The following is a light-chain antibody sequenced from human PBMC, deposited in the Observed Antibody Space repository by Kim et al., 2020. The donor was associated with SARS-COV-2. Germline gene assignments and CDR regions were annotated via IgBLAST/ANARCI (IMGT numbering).Light chain of an antibody. CDR1: SLRRYY. J-gene: IGLJ2*01. Sequence: SSELTQDPAVSVALGQTVTITCQGDSLRRYYASWYQQKPGQAPQLVIYGKNSRPSGIPDRFSGSSSGNTASLTITGAQAEDEADYYCNSRDTSGYHLVFGGGTQLTVL. CDR3: NSRDTSGYHLV. CDR2: GKN. V-gene: IGLV3-19*01.